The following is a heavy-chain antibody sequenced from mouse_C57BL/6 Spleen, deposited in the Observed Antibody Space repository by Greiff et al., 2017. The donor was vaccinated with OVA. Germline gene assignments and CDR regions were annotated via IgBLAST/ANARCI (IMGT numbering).Heavy chain of an antibody. J-gene: IGHJ1*03. CDR1: GYTFTDYE. CDR2: IDPETGGT. V-gene: IGHV1-15*01. CDR3: AISTGWYFDV. D-gene: IGHD1-1*01. Sequence: VQLQQSGAELVRPGASVTLSCKASGYTFTDYEMHWVKQTPVHGLEWIGAIDPETGGTAYNQKFKGKAILTADKSSSTAYMELRSLTSEDSAVYYCAISTGWYFDVWGTGTTVTVAS.